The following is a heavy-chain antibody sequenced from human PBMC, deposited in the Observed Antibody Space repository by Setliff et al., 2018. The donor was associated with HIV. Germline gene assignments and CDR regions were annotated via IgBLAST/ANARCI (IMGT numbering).Heavy chain of an antibody. CDR1: GYTFTGYY. D-gene: IGHD2-15*01. V-gene: IGHV1-2*02. J-gene: IGHJ6*02. Sequence: ASVKVSCKASGYTFTGYYMHWVRQAPGQGHEWMGWINPNSGGTNYAQKFQGRVTMTRDTSISTAYMELSRLRSDDTAVYYCARDLDIVVVVAATEYGMDVCGQGTTVTVSS. CDR3: ARDLDIVVVVAATEYGMDV. CDR2: INPNSGGT.